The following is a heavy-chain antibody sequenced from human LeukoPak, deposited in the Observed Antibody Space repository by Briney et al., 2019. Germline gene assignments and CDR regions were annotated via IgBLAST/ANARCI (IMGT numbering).Heavy chain of an antibody. J-gene: IGHJ4*02. CDR1: GFTFSSYG. Sequence: GGSLRLSCAASGFTFSSYGMHWVRQTPGKGLEWVAVISYDGSNKYYADSVKGRFTISRDNSKNTLYLQMNSLRAEDTAVYYCAKDSSGWYDYWGQGTLVTVSS. CDR2: ISYDGSNK. CDR3: AKDSSGWYDY. V-gene: IGHV3-30*18. D-gene: IGHD6-19*01.